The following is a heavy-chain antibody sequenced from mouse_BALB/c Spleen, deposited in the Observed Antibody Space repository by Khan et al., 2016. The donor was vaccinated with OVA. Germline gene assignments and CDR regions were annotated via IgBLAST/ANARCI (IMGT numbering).Heavy chain of an antibody. D-gene: IGHD2-1*01. CDR2: IDPENGDT. CDR3: ARRGYGNYWFAY. V-gene: IGHV14-1*02. CDR1: GFNIKDYY. Sequence: LRLQQSGAELVRPGALVKLSCKASGFNIKDYYMNWVKQRPEQGLEWIGWIDPENGDTIYDPKFQGKASITADTSSNTAYLQLSSLTLEDTAVYYCARRGYGNYWFAYWGQGTLVTVSA. J-gene: IGHJ3*01.